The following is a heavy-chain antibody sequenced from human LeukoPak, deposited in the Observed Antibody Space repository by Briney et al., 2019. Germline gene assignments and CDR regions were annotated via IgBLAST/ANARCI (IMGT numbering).Heavy chain of an antibody. CDR3: ARLSRISPFDP. J-gene: IGHJ5*02. D-gene: IGHD2-15*01. Sequence: GASVKVSCKASGYTFTSYDINWVRQATGQGLEWMGWTNPNSGNTGYAQKFQGRVTITRNTSISTAYMELSSLRSEDTAVYYCARLSRISPFDPWGQGTLVTVSS. CDR1: GYTFTSYD. CDR2: TNPNSGNT. V-gene: IGHV1-8*03.